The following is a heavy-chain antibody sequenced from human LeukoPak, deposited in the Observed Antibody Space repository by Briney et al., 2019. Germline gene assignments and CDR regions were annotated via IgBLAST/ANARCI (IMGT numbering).Heavy chain of an antibody. Sequence: GGSLRLSCAASGFTFSSYWMSWVRQAPGKGLEWVANIKQDGSEKYYVDSVKGRFTISRDNAKNSLYLQMNSLRAEDTAVYYCAREKVVGAKVHFDYWGQGTLVTVSS. CDR2: IKQDGSEK. J-gene: IGHJ4*02. CDR1: GFTFSSYW. V-gene: IGHV3-7*03. CDR3: AREKVVGAKVHFDY. D-gene: IGHD1-26*01.